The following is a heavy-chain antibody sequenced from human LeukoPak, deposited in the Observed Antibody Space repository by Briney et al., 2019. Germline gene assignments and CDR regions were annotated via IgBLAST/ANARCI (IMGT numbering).Heavy chain of an antibody. J-gene: IGHJ3*01. Sequence: SETLSLTCAVYGGTFSDYYWSWIRQPPGKGLEWIGEINHSGSTNYNPSLKSRVTISVDTSKNQFSLKLSSVTAADTAVYYCYSSGRYDEYAFDPWVQGTMVTVSS. CDR1: GGTFSDYY. D-gene: IGHD3-10*01. CDR2: INHSGST. V-gene: IGHV4-34*08. CDR3: YSSGRYDEYAFDP.